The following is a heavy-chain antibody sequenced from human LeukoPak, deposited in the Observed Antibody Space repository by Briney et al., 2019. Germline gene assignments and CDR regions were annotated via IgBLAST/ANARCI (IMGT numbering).Heavy chain of an antibody. J-gene: IGHJ4*02. CDR1: GDSISTYY. D-gene: IGHD6-19*01. CDR3: ARGYSSGWVEFHY. V-gene: IGHV4-59*01. CDR2: VYYSGGT. Sequence: NPSETLSLTCTVSGDSISTYYWSWIRQLPGKGLEWIGYVYYSGGTNYNPSLKSRVTISVDTSKNQFSLKLSSVTAADTAVYYCARGYSSGWVEFHYWGQGTLVTVSS.